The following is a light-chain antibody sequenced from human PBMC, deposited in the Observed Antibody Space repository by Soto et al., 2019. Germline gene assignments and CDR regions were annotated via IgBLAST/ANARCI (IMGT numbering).Light chain of an antibody. V-gene: IGKV1-13*02. CDR1: QGMSST. Sequence: AIQVTQSPSSLSASVGDRVTITCRASQGMSSTLAWYQHKPGKAPRLLIYDASILANGVPSRFSGSGSGTEFTLTISSLQPEDFATYFCQQCQSYPITFCQGTRVEIK. CDR2: DAS. CDR3: QQCQSYPIT. J-gene: IGKJ5*01.